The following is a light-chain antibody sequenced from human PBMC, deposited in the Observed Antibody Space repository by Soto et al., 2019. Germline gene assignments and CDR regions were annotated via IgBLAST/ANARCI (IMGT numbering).Light chain of an antibody. CDR2: QDT. J-gene: IGLJ2*01. V-gene: IGLV3-1*01. Sequence: SYELTQPPSVSVSPGQTASIPCCEDKLGDKYACWYQQKPGQSPVLVIYQDTKRPSGIPERFSGSNSGNTATLTISGTQAMDEADYYCQAWDSSIDVVFGGGTKVTVL. CDR1: KLGDKY. CDR3: QAWDSSIDVV.